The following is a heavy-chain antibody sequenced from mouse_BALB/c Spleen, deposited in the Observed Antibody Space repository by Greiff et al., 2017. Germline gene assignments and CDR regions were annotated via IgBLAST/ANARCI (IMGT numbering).Heavy chain of an antibody. D-gene: IGHD1-1*01. V-gene: IGHV1-14*01. CDR3: ARVYYGSSYDAMDY. Sequence: VHVKQSGPELVKPGASVKMSCKASGYTFTSYVMHWVKQKPGQGLEWIGYINPYNDGTKYNEKFKGKATLTSDKSSSTAYMELSSLTSEDSAVYYCARVYYGSSYDAMDYWGQGTSVTVSA. CDR1: GYTFTSYV. J-gene: IGHJ4*01. CDR2: INPYNDGT.